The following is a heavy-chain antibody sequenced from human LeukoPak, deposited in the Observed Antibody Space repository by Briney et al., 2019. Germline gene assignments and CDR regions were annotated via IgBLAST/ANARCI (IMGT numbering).Heavy chain of an antibody. V-gene: IGHV4-30-2*01. Sequence: SETLSLTCAVSGGSISSGGYSWSWIRQPPGKGLEWIGYIYHSGSTYYNPSLKSRVTISVDRSKNQFSLKLSSVTAADTAVYYCARGGPGSLDYWGQGTLVTVSS. CDR1: GGSISSGGYS. CDR3: ARGGPGSLDY. D-gene: IGHD6-13*01. J-gene: IGHJ4*02. CDR2: IYHSGST.